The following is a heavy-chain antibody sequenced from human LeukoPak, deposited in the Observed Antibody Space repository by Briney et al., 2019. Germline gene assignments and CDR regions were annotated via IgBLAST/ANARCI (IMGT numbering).Heavy chain of an antibody. D-gene: IGHD4-23*01. Sequence: PGGSLRLSCTASGFTFGDYAMSWVRQAPGKGLEWLGFIRSKAYGGTTEYAASVKGRFTISRDDSKSIAYLQMNSLKTEDTAVYHCAKDLEYGGNWRDHFDYWGQGTLVTVSS. CDR1: GFTFGDYA. V-gene: IGHV3-49*04. J-gene: IGHJ4*02. CDR2: IRSKAYGGTT. CDR3: AKDLEYGGNWRDHFDY.